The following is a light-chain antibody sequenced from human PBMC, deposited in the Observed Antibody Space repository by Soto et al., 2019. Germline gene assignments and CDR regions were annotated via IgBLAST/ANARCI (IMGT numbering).Light chain of an antibody. V-gene: IGLV2-14*03. Sequence: QSALTQPASVSGSPGQSITISCTGTSSDVGGFTYVSWYQQHPGKAPKLMIFDVSYRPSGISNRFSGSKSGNTASLTISGLQAEDEADYYCSSYSSSSTLVVFGGGTKLTV. CDR2: DVS. J-gene: IGLJ2*01. CDR1: SSDVGGFTY. CDR3: SSYSSSSTLVV.